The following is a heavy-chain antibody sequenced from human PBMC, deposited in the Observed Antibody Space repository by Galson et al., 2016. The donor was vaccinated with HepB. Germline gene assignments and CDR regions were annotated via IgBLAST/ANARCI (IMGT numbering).Heavy chain of an antibody. CDR1: GFAFSSHA. CDR3: AKDRGFGSYRFGAFDI. Sequence: CLRLSCAASGFAFSSHAMSWVRQAPGKGLEWVSFISGGGDSTYFAESVKGRFTISRDNSENTVYLQMNRLRAEDTAVYYCAKDRGFGSYRFGAFDIWGQGTMVTVSS. D-gene: IGHD1-26*01. V-gene: IGHV3-23*01. J-gene: IGHJ3*02. CDR2: ISGGGDST.